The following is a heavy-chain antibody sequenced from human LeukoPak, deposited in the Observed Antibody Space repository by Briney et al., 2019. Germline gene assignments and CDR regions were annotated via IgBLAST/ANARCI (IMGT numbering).Heavy chain of an antibody. CDR2: IHYSGTT. CDR1: GGSISSYY. D-gene: IGHD6-13*01. J-gene: IGHJ4*02. CDR3: ARGVYIAAAQYGY. Sequence: SETLSLTCTVSGGSISSYYWSRIRRPPGKGLEWIGYIHYSGTTNYNPSLKSRVTISVDTSKNQFSLKLSSVTAADTAVYYCARGVYIAAAQYGYWGQGTLVTVSS. V-gene: IGHV4-59*01.